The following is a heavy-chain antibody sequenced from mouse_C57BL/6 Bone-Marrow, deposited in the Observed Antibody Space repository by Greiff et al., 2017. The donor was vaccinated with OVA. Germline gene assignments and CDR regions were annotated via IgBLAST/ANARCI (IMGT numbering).Heavy chain of an antibody. V-gene: IGHV1-52*01. CDR3: AAGDYSNYDAMDY. D-gene: IGHD2-5*01. CDR2: IYPSDSET. CDR1: GYTFTSYW. Sequence: VQLQQPGAELVRPGSSVKLSCKASGYTFTSYWMHWVKQRPIQGLEWIGNIYPSDSETHYNQKFKDKATLTVDKSSSTAYMQLSSLTSEDSAVYYCAAGDYSNYDAMDYWGQGTSVTVSS. J-gene: IGHJ4*01.